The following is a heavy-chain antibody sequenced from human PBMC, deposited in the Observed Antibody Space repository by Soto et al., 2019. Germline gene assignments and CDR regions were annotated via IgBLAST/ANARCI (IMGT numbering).Heavy chain of an antibody. V-gene: IGHV3-23*01. J-gene: IGHJ4*02. CDR2: ITGSSGDT. CDR1: GFTFSSYV. CDR3: ARGGYSLYCDL. Sequence: GGSLRLSCAASGFTFSSYVMSWVRQAPGKGLEWVSAITGSSGDTYYADSVKGRFTISRDHSKNTLYLQMSSLISDDTAVYYCARGGYSLYCDLWGQGTLVTVSS. D-gene: IGHD4-4*01.